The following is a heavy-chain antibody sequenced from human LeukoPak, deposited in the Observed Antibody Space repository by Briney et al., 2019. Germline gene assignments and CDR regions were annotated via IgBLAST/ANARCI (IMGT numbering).Heavy chain of an antibody. V-gene: IGHV3-30*01. J-gene: IGHJ4*02. Sequence: GGSLRLSCAASGFTFSSYAMHWVRQAPGKGLEWVAVISYDGSNKYYADSVKGRFTISRDNSKNTLYLQMNSLRDEDTAVYYCAREVGAAAEPLDYWGQGTLVTVSS. D-gene: IGHD6-13*01. CDR3: AREVGAAAEPLDY. CDR2: ISYDGSNK. CDR1: GFTFSSYA.